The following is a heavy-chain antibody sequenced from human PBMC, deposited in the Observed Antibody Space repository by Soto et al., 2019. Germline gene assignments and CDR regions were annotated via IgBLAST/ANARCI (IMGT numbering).Heavy chain of an antibody. V-gene: IGHV3-30*18. CDR2: ISYDGSNK. J-gene: IGHJ4*02. D-gene: IGHD6-13*01. CDR1: GFTFSSYG. Sequence: GGSLRLSCADSGFTFSSYGMHWVRQAPGKGLDWVALISYDGSNKYYADSVKGRFIISRDNSKHTLYLQLNSLRPEDTAVYYRAKEKIGSTWSSIEYGRQGTLVTVSS. CDR3: AKEKIGSTWSSIEY.